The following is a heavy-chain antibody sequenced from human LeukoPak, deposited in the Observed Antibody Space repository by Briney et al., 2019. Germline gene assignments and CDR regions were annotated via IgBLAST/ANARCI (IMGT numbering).Heavy chain of an antibody. Sequence: GGSLRLSCAASGFTFSSYSMNWVRQAPGKGLEWVSSISSSSSYIYYADSVRGRSTISRDNAKNSLYLQMNSLRAEDTAVYYCARDDWQQLVLFDYWGQGTLVTVSS. J-gene: IGHJ4*02. CDR1: GFTFSSYS. CDR3: ARDDWQQLVLFDY. D-gene: IGHD6-13*01. CDR2: ISSSSSYI. V-gene: IGHV3-21*01.